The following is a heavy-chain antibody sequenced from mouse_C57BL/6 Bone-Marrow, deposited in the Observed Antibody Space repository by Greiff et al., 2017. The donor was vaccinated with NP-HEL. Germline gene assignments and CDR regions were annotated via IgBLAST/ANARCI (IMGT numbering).Heavy chain of an antibody. CDR3: AREPSFDY. Sequence: VQGVESGAELVRPGTSVKMSCKASGYTFTNYWIGWAKQRPGHGLEWIGDIYPGGGYTNYNEKFKGKATLTADKSSSTAYMQFSSLTSEDSAIYYCAREPSFDYWGQGTTLTVSS. V-gene: IGHV1-63*01. CDR1: GYTFTNYW. CDR2: IYPGGGYT. J-gene: IGHJ2*01.